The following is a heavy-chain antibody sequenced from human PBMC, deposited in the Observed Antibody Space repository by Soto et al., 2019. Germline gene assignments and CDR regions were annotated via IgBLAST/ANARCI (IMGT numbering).Heavy chain of an antibody. V-gene: IGHV1-69*18. Sequence: QVQLMQSGAEVKKPGSSVNVSCKASGGTFRSFGISWVRQAPGQGLEWMGTIIPLFGKTNYAQKFQDRVTITADDSTNTAYMELSSLKSEDTALYYCARARLSNGDPNVYFYYGLDAWGQGTTVTVSS. CDR3: ARARLSNGDPNVYFYYGLDA. J-gene: IGHJ6*02. CDR2: IIPLFGKT. CDR1: GGTFRSFG. D-gene: IGHD4-17*01.